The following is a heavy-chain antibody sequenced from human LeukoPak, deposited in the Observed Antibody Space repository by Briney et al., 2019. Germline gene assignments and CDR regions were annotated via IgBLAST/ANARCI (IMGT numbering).Heavy chain of an antibody. CDR1: GYTFTSYD. V-gene: IGHV1-8*01. J-gene: IGHJ4*02. CDR3: ARGLDGRYSSSWHDDY. Sequence: GASVKVSCKASGYTFTSYDINWVRQATGQGLEWMGWMNPNSGNTGYAQKFQGRVTMTRNTSISTAYMELSSLRSEDTAVYYCARGLDGRYSSSWHDDYWGQGTLVTVSS. CDR2: MNPNSGNT. D-gene: IGHD6-13*01.